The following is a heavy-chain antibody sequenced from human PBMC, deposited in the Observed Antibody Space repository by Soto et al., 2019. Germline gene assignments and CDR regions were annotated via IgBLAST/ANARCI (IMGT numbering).Heavy chain of an antibody. CDR3: AKVLGECSTTDCSEYFQH. CDR1: GYTFISYD. Sequence: QVQLVQSGAEVKKPGASVKVSCKASGYTFISYDINWVRQATGQGLEWMGWMSPNSGNTGYAQKFQGRVTMTRDTSISTAYMELSSLRSEDTAIYYCAKVLGECSTTDCSEYFQHWGQGTLVTVSS. J-gene: IGHJ1*01. D-gene: IGHD2-2*01. CDR2: MSPNSGNT. V-gene: IGHV1-8*01.